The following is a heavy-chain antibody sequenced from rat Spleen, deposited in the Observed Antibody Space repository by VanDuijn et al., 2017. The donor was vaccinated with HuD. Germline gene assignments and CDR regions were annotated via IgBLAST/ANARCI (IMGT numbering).Heavy chain of an antibody. D-gene: IGHD1-4*01. CDR1: GFSLTSYH. J-gene: IGHJ3*01. CDR2: IWNTGGP. Sequence: QVQLKESGPGLVQPSQTLSLTCTVSGFSLTSYHVHWVRQPPGKGLEWMGVIWNTGGPRYNSALRSRLSISKDTSKSQVFLKMNSLKTEDTATYYCARDAEPEYNYDWFAYWGQGTLVTVSS. CDR3: ARDAEPEYNYDWFAY. V-gene: IGHV2-41*01.